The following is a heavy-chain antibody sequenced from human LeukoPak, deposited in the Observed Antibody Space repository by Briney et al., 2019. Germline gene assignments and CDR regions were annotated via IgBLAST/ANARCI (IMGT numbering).Heavy chain of an antibody. Sequence: GGSLRLSCAASGFTFSSYGMHWVRQAPGKGLEWVAVIWYDGSKKNYADSVKGRFTISRDNSKNTLNLQMTSLRAEDTAVYYCARVSEDYSSGWYEQYFQYWGQGTLVIVSS. D-gene: IGHD6-19*01. CDR2: IWYDGSKK. J-gene: IGHJ1*01. CDR1: GFTFSSYG. CDR3: ARVSEDYSSGWYEQYFQY. V-gene: IGHV3-33*01.